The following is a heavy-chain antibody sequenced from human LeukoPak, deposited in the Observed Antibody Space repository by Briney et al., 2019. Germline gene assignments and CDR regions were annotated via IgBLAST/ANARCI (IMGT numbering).Heavy chain of an antibody. D-gene: IGHD3-16*01. V-gene: IGHV1-24*01. CDR2: FDPEDGET. J-gene: IGHJ3*02. CDR3: ATDYGKTEQAFDI. CDR1: GYTLTELS. Sequence: GASVKVSCKVSGYTLTELSMHWVRQVPGKGLEWMGGFDPEDGETIYAQKFQGRVTMTEDTSTDTAYMELSSLRSEDTAVYYCATDYGKTEQAFDIWGQGTMVTVSS.